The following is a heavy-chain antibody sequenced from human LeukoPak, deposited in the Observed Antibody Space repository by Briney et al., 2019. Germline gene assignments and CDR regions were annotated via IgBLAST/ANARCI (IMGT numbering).Heavy chain of an antibody. V-gene: IGHV4-34*01. J-gene: IGHJ4*02. Sequence: SETLSLTCTVSGGSISSYYWSWIRQPPGKGLEWIGEINHSGSTNYNPSLKSRVTISVDTSKNQFSLKLSSVTAADTAVYYCARGLGSSYYYDSSGYYFDYWGQGILVTVSS. D-gene: IGHD3-22*01. CDR3: ARGLGSSYYYDSSGYYFDY. CDR1: GGSISSYY. CDR2: INHSGST.